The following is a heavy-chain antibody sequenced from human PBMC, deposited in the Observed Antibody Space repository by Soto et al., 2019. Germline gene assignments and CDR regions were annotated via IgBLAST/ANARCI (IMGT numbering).Heavy chain of an antibody. D-gene: IGHD2-21*02. CDR2: IYYSGRT. CDR1: CESISSSSYY. CDR3: ARQRATVVTQAYFDH. Sequence: SETLSLTCIVSCESISSSSYYWGWIRQPPGKGLEWIGSIYYSGRTYYNPSFKSRVTISIDTSKNQFSLKLSSVTATDTAVYYCARQRATVVTQAYFDHWGQGALVTVSS. J-gene: IGHJ4*02. V-gene: IGHV4-39*01.